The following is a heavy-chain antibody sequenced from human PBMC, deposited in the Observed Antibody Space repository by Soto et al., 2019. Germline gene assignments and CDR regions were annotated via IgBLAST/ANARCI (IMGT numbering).Heavy chain of an antibody. CDR1: GXTFSDYW. V-gene: IGHV3-7*03. D-gene: IGHD2-2*01. J-gene: IGHJ4*02. CDR3: VKDGGYCSSSTCYAPRNHYFDS. CDR2: IKFDGSEK. Sequence: LRLSCEASGXTFSDYWMSWVRQAPGKGPEWVANIKFDGSEKQYVDSVRGRFTISRDNSRSSLSLQMNSLRAGDTAVYYCVKDGGYCSSSTCYAPRNHYFDSWGQGTLVTVSS.